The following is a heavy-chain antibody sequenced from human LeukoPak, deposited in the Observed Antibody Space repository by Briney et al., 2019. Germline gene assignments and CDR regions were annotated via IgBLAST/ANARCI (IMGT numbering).Heavy chain of an antibody. CDR3: ARGLLDPITMVRGVPLYYFDY. Sequence: PSETLSLTCTVSGGSISSGSYYWSWIRQPAGKGLEWIGRIYTSGSTNYNPSLKSRVTISVDTSKNQFSLKLSSVTAADTAVYYCARGLLDPITMVRGVPLYYFDYWGQGTLVTVSS. D-gene: IGHD3-10*01. CDR1: GGSISSGSYY. J-gene: IGHJ4*02. V-gene: IGHV4-61*02. CDR2: IYTSGST.